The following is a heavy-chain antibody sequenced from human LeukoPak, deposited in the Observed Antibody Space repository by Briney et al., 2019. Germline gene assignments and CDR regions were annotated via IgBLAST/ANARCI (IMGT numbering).Heavy chain of an antibody. V-gene: IGHV3-11*04. Sequence: GGSLRLSCAVSGFTFSDYSMSWIRQAPGKGLEWVSYISSGGSNIYDADSVRGRFTISRDNTKNSLYLQMNSLRAEDTAVYYRSRNGKWSGPNDYWGQGTLVTVSS. CDR1: GFTFSDYS. CDR2: ISSGGSNI. CDR3: SRNGKWSGPNDY. J-gene: IGHJ4*02. D-gene: IGHD3-3*01.